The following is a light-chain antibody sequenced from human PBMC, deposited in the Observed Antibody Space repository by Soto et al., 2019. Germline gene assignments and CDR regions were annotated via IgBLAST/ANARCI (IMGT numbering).Light chain of an antibody. CDR2: GAS. CDR1: QTVGSTY. J-gene: IGKJ4*01. V-gene: IGKV3-20*01. Sequence: EIVLTQSPGTLSLSPGERATLSCRASQTVGSTYLAWYQQKPGQAPRLLISGASTRATGIPDRFSGSGSGTDFTLTISRLEPEDFAVYYCQQYGSSPLITFGGGTKVDIK. CDR3: QQYGSSPLIT.